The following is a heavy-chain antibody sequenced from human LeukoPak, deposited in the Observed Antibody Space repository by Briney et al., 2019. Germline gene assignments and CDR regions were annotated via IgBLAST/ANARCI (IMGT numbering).Heavy chain of an antibody. J-gene: IGHJ4*02. D-gene: IGHD3-22*01. CDR3: ARVTGYVIEDYFDY. Sequence: SETLSLTCTVSGGSISSYYWSWIRQPPGKGLEWIGYIYYSGSTNYNPSLKSRVTISVDTPKNQFSLKLRSVTAADTAVYYCARVTGYVIEDYFDYWGQGTLVTVSS. V-gene: IGHV4-59*01. CDR2: IYYSGST. CDR1: GGSISSYY.